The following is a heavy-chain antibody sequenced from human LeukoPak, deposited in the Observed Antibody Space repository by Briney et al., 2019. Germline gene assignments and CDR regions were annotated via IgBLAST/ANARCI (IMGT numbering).Heavy chain of an antibody. J-gene: IGHJ4*02. D-gene: IGHD6-19*01. CDR3: AKTTVGYSSGRYPGWPADC. CDR1: GFTFNTYA. Sequence: GGSLRLSCEASGFTFNTYAIYWVRQAPGKGLEWVSGVCGSGGCTYYADSVKGRFTISRDNSKNTVYLQMNSLTADDTAVYYCAKTTVGYSSGRYPGWPADCWGQGTLVTVSS. CDR2: VCGSGGCT. V-gene: IGHV3-23*01.